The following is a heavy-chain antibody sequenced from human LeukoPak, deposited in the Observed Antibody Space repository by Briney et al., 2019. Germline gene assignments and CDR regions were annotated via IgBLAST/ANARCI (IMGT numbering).Heavy chain of an antibody. V-gene: IGHV1-69*04. Sequence: GASVRVSCKASGGTFSSYAISWVRQAPGQGLEWMGRIIPILGIANYAQKFQGRVTITADKSTSTAYMELSSLRSEDTAVYYCARVGGAGEPRYIIGDYWGQGTLVTVSS. J-gene: IGHJ4*02. CDR2: IIPILGIA. CDR3: ARVGGAGEPRYIIGDY. D-gene: IGHD3-10*01. CDR1: GGTFSSYA.